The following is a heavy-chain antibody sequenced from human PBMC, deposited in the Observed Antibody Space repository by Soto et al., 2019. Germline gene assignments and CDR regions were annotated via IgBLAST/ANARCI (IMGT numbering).Heavy chain of an antibody. CDR2: INSDGSST. V-gene: IGHV3-74*01. CDR1: GFTFSSYW. CDR3: VRSKGGYSYGTPFDY. J-gene: IGHJ4*02. Sequence: PGGSLRLSCAASGFTFSSYWMHWVRQAPGKGLVWVSRINSDGSSTSYADSVKGRFTISRDNAKNSLYPQMNSLRPEDTALYYCVRSKGGYSYGTPFDYWGQGTLVTVSS. D-gene: IGHD5-18*01.